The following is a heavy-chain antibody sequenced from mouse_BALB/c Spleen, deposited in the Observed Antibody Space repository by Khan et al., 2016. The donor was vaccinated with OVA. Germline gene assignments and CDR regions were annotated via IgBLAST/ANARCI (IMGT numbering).Heavy chain of an antibody. J-gene: IGHJ4*01. CDR2: IWSDGAS. D-gene: IGHD2-1*01. Sequence: VQLKESGPGLVAPSQSLSITCTVSGFSLTSYGVHWVRQPPGKGLEWLIVIWSDGASTYNSALKSRLSISKDNSKSQGFLKMNSLQTDDTAMYYCARGNFYAMDYWGQGTSVTVSS. CDR1: GFSLTSYG. V-gene: IGHV2-6*02. CDR3: ARGNFYAMDY.